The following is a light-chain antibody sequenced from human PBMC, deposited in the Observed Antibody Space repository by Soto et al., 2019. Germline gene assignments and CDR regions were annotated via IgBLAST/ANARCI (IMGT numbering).Light chain of an antibody. CDR2: SNN. Sequence: QPVLTQPPSASGTPGQRVTISCSGSSSNIGSNTVNWYQQLPGTAPKLLIYSNNQRPSGVPDRFSGSKSGTSASLAISGLQSEDEAYYYCAAWDDSLNVFYVFGTGTKLTVL. J-gene: IGLJ1*01. CDR3: AAWDDSLNVFYV. CDR1: SSNIGSNT. V-gene: IGLV1-44*01.